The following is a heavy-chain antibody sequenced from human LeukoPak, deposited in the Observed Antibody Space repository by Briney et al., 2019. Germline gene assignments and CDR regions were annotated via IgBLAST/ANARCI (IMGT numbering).Heavy chain of an antibody. V-gene: IGHV4-34*01. CDR3: ARASNFPGRQLAPGDAFDI. Sequence: WETLSLTCAVYGGSFSGYYWSWIRQPPGKGLEWIGEMNHSGSTNYNPSLKSRVTISVDTSKNQFSLKLSSVTAADTAVYYCARASNFPGRQLAPGDAFDIWGQGTMVTVSS. CDR2: MNHSGST. CDR1: GGSFSGYY. J-gene: IGHJ3*02. D-gene: IGHD6-13*01.